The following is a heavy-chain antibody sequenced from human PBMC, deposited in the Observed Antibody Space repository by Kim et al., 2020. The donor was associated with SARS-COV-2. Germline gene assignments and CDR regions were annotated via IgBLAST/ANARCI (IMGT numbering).Heavy chain of an antibody. CDR3: ARGYFDWLLSPWFDY. D-gene: IGHD3-9*01. Sequence: SETLSLTCTVSGGSISSSSYYWGWIRQPPGKGLEWIGSIYYSGSTYYNPSLKSRVTISVDTSKNQFSLKLSSVTAADTAVYYCARGYFDWLLSPWFDYWGQGTLVTVSS. CDR2: IYYSGST. V-gene: IGHV4-39*01. J-gene: IGHJ5*01. CDR1: GGSISSSSYY.